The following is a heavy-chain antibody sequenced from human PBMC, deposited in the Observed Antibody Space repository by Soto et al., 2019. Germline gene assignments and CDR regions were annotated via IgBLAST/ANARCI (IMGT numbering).Heavy chain of an antibody. J-gene: IGHJ6*02. D-gene: IGHD5-12*01. CDR1: GGSISSGDYY. CDR2: IYYSGGT. V-gene: IGHV4-30-4*01. Sequence: QVQLQESGPGLVKPSQTLSLTCTVSGGSISSGDYYWSWIRQPPGKGLEWIGYIYYSGGTYYNPSLKSRVTISVDTSKNQFSLKLSSVTAADTAVYYCARVPIVATIQAYYYYGMDVWGQGTTVTVSS. CDR3: ARVPIVATIQAYYYYGMDV.